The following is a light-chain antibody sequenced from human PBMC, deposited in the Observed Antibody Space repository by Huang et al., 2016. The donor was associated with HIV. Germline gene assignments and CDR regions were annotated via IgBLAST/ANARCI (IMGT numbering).Light chain of an antibody. CDR3: QQYYESPPT. J-gene: IGKJ5*01. V-gene: IGKV4-1*01. Sequence: DIVMTQSPDSLAVSLGERASINCKSSQSVLYTYKSKNHLAWYQQKPGQAPRLLIYWASSRESGVPDRFSGSGSGTDFTLTISSLQAEDVAVYYCQQYYESPPTFGQGTRLEIK. CDR1: QSVLYTYKSKNH. CDR2: WAS.